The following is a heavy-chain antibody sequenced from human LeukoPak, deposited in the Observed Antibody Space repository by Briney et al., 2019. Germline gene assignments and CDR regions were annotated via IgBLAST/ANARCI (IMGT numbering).Heavy chain of an antibody. J-gene: IGHJ5*02. CDR1: GGSISSSSYY. CDR3: AREPSVTTLTTGS. D-gene: IGHD4-17*01. V-gene: IGHV4-39*07. CDR2: VYYTGTT. Sequence: PSETLSLTCNVSGGSISSSSYYWGWIRQPPGKGLEWLGNVYYTGTTYYNPSLESRVTISVDTSNNQFSLRLSSVTAADTAIYYCAREPSVTTLTTGSWGQGTLVIVSS.